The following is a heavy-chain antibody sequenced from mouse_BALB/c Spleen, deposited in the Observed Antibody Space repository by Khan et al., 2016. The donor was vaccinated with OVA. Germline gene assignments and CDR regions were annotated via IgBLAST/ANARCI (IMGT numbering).Heavy chain of an antibody. V-gene: IGHV3-2*02. D-gene: IGHD3-3*01. Sequence: EVQLVESGPGLVKPSQSLSLTCTVTGYSLTSNYAWNWIRQFPGNKLEWMGYINYSGSTSYTPSLKSRISITRDTSKNQFFLQLNSVTTEDTATDFCARGRAYWGQGTLVTVSA. CDR1: GYSLTSNYA. J-gene: IGHJ3*01. CDR3: ARGRAY. CDR2: INYSGST.